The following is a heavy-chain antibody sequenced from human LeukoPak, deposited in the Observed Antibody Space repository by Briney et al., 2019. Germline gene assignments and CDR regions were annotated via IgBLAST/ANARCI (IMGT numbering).Heavy chain of an antibody. CDR1: GGTFSSYA. J-gene: IGHJ4*02. CDR3: ARALEGYYGSGSYSKD. Sequence: SVKVSCKASGGTFSSYAISWVRQAPGQGLEWMGGIIPIFGTANYTQKFQGRVTITADESTSTAYMELSSLRSEDTAVYYCARALEGYYGSGSYSKDWGQGTLVTVSS. CDR2: IIPIFGTA. D-gene: IGHD3-10*01. V-gene: IGHV1-69*01.